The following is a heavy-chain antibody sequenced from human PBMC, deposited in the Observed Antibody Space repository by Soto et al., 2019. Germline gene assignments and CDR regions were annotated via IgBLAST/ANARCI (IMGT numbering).Heavy chain of an antibody. Sequence: DVRLLESGGGLVQPGGSLRLSCAASGFTFSSYSMSWVRQAPGKGVEWVSTIGTSASTYYGDSVRGRFTISRDNSRNTPYLPMNSLRAEDTAVYYCADLSRYCTRPNCDWGQGTLVTVSS. CDR2: IGTSAST. D-gene: IGHD2-8*01. CDR1: GFTFSSYS. CDR3: ADLSRYCTRPNCD. V-gene: IGHV3-23*01. J-gene: IGHJ4*02.